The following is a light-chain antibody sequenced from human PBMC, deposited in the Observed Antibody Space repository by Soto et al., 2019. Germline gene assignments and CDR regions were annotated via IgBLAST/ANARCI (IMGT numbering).Light chain of an antibody. Sequence: EIVMTQSPATLSVSRGERATLSCRASQNVSSNLVWYQQRPGQAPRLLIYGASTRATGIPARFSGSGSGTEFTLTISSLQSEVFAAYYCQQYNNWPWTFGQGTKVEIK. CDR1: QNVSSN. CDR3: QQYNNWPWT. CDR2: GAS. V-gene: IGKV3-15*01. J-gene: IGKJ1*01.